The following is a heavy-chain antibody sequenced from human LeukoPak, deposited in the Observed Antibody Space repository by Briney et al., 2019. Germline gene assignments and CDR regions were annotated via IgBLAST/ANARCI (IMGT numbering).Heavy chain of an antibody. Sequence: PGGSLRLSCAASGFTFSNYWMTWVRQAPGKGLAWVSHIYADGTTFYTDSAKGRFTLSRDNPQNTLFLQLSSLRVDDTAIYYCAKGTSGYYDVWGRGARVTVAA. CDR1: GFTFSNYW. J-gene: IGHJ2*01. CDR2: IYADGTT. D-gene: IGHD3-10*01. V-gene: IGHV3-53*01. CDR3: AKGTSGYYDV.